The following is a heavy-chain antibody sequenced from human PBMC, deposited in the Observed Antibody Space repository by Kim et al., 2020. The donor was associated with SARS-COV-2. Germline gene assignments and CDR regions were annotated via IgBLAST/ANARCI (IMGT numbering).Heavy chain of an antibody. CDR1: GYTFTSYG. V-gene: IGHV1-18*01. Sequence: ASVKVSCKASGYTFTSYGISWVRQAPGQGLEWMGWISAYNGNTNYAQKLQGRVTMTTDTSTSTAYMELRSLRSDDTAVYYCARDYNDSPSVDIPTQKYYYDSSGWGDYWGQGTLVTVSS. D-gene: IGHD3-22*01. J-gene: IGHJ4*02. CDR3: ARDYNDSPSVDIPTQKYYYDSSGWGDY. CDR2: ISAYNGNT.